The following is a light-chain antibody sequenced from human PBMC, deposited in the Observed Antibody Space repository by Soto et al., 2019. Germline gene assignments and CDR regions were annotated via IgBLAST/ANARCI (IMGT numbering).Light chain of an antibody. J-gene: IGLJ3*02. CDR1: SSNIGAGYD. CDR3: QSYDSSLSGGV. CDR2: GNS. V-gene: IGLV1-40*01. Sequence: QPVLTQPPSVSGAPGQRVTISCTESSSNIGAGYDVHWYQQLPGTAPKLLIYGNSNRPSGVPDRFSGSKSGTSAFLAITGLQAEDEADYYCQSYDSSLSGGVFGGGTQLTVL.